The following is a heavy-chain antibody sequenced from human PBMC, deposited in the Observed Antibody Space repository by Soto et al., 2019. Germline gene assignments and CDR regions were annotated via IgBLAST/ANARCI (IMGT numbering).Heavy chain of an antibody. CDR3: AKERRRSSYYYYGMDV. CDR1: GFTFSNYG. Sequence: QVQLVESGGGVVQPGRSLRLSCAASGFTFSNYGMHWVRQAPGKGLEWVAVISYDESNKYHADSVKGRITISRDNSKNTLYLQMNSLRAEDTAVYYCAKERRRSSYYYYGMDVWGQGTTVTVSS. V-gene: IGHV3-30*18. D-gene: IGHD6-6*01. CDR2: ISYDESNK. J-gene: IGHJ6*02.